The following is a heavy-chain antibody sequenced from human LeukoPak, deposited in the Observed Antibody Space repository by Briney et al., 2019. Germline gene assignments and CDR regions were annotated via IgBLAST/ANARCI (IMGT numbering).Heavy chain of an antibody. J-gene: IGHJ4*02. Sequence: ASVKVSCKASGYTFTSCYMHWVRQAPGQWLELMGIINPSGGSTSYAQKFQGRVTMTRDTSTSTVYMELSSLRSEDTAVYYCARVVAGTSAFDYWGQGTLVTVSS. D-gene: IGHD6-19*01. CDR1: GYTFTSCY. V-gene: IGHV1-46*01. CDR2: INPSGGST. CDR3: ARVVAGTSAFDY.